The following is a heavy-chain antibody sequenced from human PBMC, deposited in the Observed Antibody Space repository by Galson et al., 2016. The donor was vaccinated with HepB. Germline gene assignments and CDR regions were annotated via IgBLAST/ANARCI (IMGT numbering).Heavy chain of an antibody. CDR3: ARESLFDIKEDSGSYYYAMDV. CDR1: GGSMSTYY. Sequence: SETLSLTCSVSGGSMSTYYWTWVRQPPGKGLEWIGNIFYSGSANYSPSLKSRVTIPLDTSNYQFSLKLTSMTAADTAVYYCARESLFDIKEDSGSYYYAMDVWGQGTTVTVSS. D-gene: IGHD3-9*01. V-gene: IGHV4-59*01. J-gene: IGHJ6*02. CDR2: IFYSGSA.